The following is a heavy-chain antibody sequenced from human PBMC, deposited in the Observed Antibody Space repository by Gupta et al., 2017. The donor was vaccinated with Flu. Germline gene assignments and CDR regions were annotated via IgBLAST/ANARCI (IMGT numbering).Heavy chain of an antibody. CDR2: INWNGGST. D-gene: IGHD6-13*01. J-gene: IGHJ6*02. CDR1: GFTFDDYG. Sequence: EVQLVESGGGVVRPGGSLRLSCAASGFTFDDYGMRWVRQSPGKGLEWFSGINWNGGSTGYADSVKGRFTISRDNAKNSLDLQMNSLRAEDTALYHCARVRSSSWYIGYYGMDVWGQGTTVTVSS. V-gene: IGHV3-20*01. CDR3: ARVRSSSWYIGYYGMDV.